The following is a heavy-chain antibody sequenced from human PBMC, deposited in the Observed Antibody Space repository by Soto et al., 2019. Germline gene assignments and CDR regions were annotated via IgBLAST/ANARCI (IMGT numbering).Heavy chain of an antibody. CDR1: GYTSADFG. CDR2: VSGNNGAS. Sequence: ASVKVSCKASGYTSADFGISWVRQAPGQGLEWMGWVSGNNGASNPAPKVQGRITMTLDTSTGVSYMALRSLRSDDTAIYYCVREQKYFRVNGNWLDSWGQVTMVTVYS. D-gene: IGHD2-2*01. CDR3: VREQKYFRVNGNWLDS. V-gene: IGHV1-18*04. J-gene: IGHJ5*01.